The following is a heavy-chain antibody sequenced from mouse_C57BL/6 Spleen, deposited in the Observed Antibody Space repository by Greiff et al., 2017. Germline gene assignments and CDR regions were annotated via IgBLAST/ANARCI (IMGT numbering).Heavy chain of an antibody. CDR1: GFTFSSYG. V-gene: IGHV5-6*01. CDR3: ARRYYYGSSYDYFDY. D-gene: IGHD1-1*01. Sequence: VQLQESGGDLVKPGGSLKLSCAASGFTFSSYGMSWVRQTPDKRLEWVATISSGGSYTYYPDSVKGRFTISRDNAKNTLYLQMSSLKSEDTAMYYCARRYYYGSSYDYFDYWGQGTTLTVSS. J-gene: IGHJ2*01. CDR2: ISSGGSYT.